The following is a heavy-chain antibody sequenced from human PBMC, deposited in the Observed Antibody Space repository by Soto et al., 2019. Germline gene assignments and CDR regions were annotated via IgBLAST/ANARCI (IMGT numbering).Heavy chain of an antibody. V-gene: IGHV4-34*01. CDR3: AREGVATIGAENWFDP. J-gene: IGHJ5*02. CDR2: INHSGST. Sequence: SETLSLSCAVYGGSFSGYYLSWIRQPPGKGLEWIGEINHSGSTNYNPSLKSRVTISVDTSKNQFSLKLSSVTAADTAVYYCAREGVATIGAENWFDPWGQGTLVTVSS. D-gene: IGHD5-12*01. CDR1: GGSFSGYY.